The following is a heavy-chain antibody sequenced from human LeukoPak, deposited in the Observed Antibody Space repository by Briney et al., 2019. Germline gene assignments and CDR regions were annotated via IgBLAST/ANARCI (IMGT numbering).Heavy chain of an antibody. CDR1: GFTFSSYA. J-gene: IGHJ1*01. V-gene: IGHV3-23*01. CDR3: AKDRRACSGGSCNSGVSEYFHH. CDR2: ISGSGGST. D-gene: IGHD2-15*01. Sequence: PGGSLRLSCAASGFTFSSYAMSWVRQAPGKGLEWVSAISGSGGSTYYADSVKGRFTISRDNSKNTLYLQMNSLRAEDTAVYYCAKDRRACSGGSCNSGVSEYFHHWGQGTLVTVSS.